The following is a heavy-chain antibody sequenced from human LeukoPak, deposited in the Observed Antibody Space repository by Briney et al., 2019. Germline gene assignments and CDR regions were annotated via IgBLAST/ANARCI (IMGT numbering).Heavy chain of an antibody. V-gene: IGHV1-8*03. J-gene: IGHJ4*02. Sequence: ASVKVSCKASGYTFTSYDINWVRQATGQGLEWMGWMNPNSGNTGYAQKFQGRVTITRNTSISTAYMELSSLRSEDTAVYYCARLTDYCSSTSCYPGGDYWGQGTLVTVSS. CDR2: MNPNSGNT. D-gene: IGHD2-2*01. CDR3: ARLTDYCSSTSCYPGGDY. CDR1: GYTFTSYD.